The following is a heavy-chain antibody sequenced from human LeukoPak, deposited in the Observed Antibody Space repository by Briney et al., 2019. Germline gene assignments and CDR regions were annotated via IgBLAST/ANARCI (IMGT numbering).Heavy chain of an antibody. D-gene: IGHD2-2*01. Sequence: SETLSLTCTVSGGSISSGNYYWSWIRQSPGKGLEWIGFISYTGSTHYNPSLKSRVTISQGTSQNQFSLKLSSVTAADTAIYYCARAYPSTSTDWGQGMLVTVSS. CDR3: ARAYPSTSTD. J-gene: IGHJ4*02. CDR2: ISYTGST. CDR1: GGSISSGNYY. V-gene: IGHV4-31*03.